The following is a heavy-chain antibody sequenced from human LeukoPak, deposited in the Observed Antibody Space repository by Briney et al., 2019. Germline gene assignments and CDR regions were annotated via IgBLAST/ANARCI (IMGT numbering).Heavy chain of an antibody. V-gene: IGHV1-69*13. Sequence: SVKVSCKASGGTFSSYAISWVRQAPGQGLEWMGGIIPIFGTANYAQKFQGRVTITADESTSTAYMELSSLRSEDTAVYYCARDFSLRYYYDSSGYSYYMDVWGKGTTVTVSS. CDR2: IIPIFGTA. CDR3: ARDFSLRYYYDSSGYSYYMDV. D-gene: IGHD3-22*01. J-gene: IGHJ6*03. CDR1: GGTFSSYA.